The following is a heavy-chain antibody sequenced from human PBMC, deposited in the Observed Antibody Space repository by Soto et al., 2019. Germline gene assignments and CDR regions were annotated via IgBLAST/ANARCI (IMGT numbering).Heavy chain of an antibody. D-gene: IGHD6-19*01. V-gene: IGHV4-39*07. CDR2: IYHGGTT. CDR1: GGSISSSSYY. Sequence: LSLTCTVSGGSISSSSYYWAWIRQPPGKGPEWIASIYHGGTTFYNPSLKSRITISVDTSNNQFSLKLTSVTAADTAVYYCARVHVMVVAGSTFDYWGHGTLVTVSS. CDR3: ARVHVMVVAGSTFDY. J-gene: IGHJ4*01.